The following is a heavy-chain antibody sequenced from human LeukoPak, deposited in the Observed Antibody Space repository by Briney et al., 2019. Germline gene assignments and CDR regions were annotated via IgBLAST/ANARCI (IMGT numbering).Heavy chain of an antibody. D-gene: IGHD6-13*01. CDR1: GGSISSYY. CDR3: ARAGDIVASSWYGGWFDP. V-gene: IGHV4-59*01. Sequence: SETLSLTCTVSGGSISSYYWSWIRQPPGKGLEWIGYIYYSGSTSYNPSLKSRVTISVDTSKNQFSLKLSSVTAADTAVYYCARAGDIVASSWYGGWFDPWGQGTLVTVSS. CDR2: IYYSGST. J-gene: IGHJ5*02.